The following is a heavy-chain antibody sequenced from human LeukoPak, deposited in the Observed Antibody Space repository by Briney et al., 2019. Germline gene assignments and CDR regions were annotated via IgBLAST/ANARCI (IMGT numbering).Heavy chain of an antibody. CDR1: GGSFSGYY. J-gene: IGHJ6*02. CDR3: ARGSHSSGWYRSYYYYGMDV. Sequence: SETLSLTCAVYGGSFSGYYWSWIRQPPGKGLEWLGEINHSGSTNYNPSLKSRVTISVDTSKNQFSLKLSSVTAADTAVYYCARGSHSSGWYRSYYYYGMDVWGQGTTVTVSS. D-gene: IGHD6-19*01. CDR2: INHSGST. V-gene: IGHV4-34*01.